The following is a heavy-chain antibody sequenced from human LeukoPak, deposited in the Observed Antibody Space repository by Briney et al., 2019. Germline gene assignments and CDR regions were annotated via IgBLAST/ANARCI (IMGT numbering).Heavy chain of an antibody. J-gene: IGHJ6*03. CDR1: GFTFSSYA. Sequence: GSLRLSCAASGFTFSSYAMSWVRQAPGKGLEWIGEINHSGSTNYNPSLKSRVTISVDTSKNQFSLKLSSVTAADTAVYYCARVALDPYYYYYYMDVWGKGTTVTVSS. V-gene: IGHV4-34*01. CDR3: ARVALDPYYYYYYMDV. CDR2: INHSGST.